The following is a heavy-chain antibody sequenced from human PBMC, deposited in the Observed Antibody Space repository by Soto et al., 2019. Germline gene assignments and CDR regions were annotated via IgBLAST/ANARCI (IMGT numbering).Heavy chain of an antibody. Sequence: GESLKISCKGSGYNFTNYWIGWMRQMPGKGLEWMGIIYPGDSDTRYSPSFQGQVTISADKSISIAYLQWSSLKASDTAMYYCARRFESSGYYGLWGQGTLVTVSS. V-gene: IGHV5-51*01. D-gene: IGHD3-22*01. CDR2: IYPGDSDT. J-gene: IGHJ4*02. CDR1: GYNFTNYW. CDR3: ARRFESSGYYGL.